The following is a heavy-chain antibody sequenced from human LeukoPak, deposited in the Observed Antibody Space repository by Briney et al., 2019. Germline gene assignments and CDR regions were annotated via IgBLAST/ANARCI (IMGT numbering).Heavy chain of an antibody. D-gene: IGHD6-19*01. CDR3: ARDQSSGWMEAMDV. V-gene: IGHV1-69*06. CDR2: FIPIFGTA. Sequence: GASVKVSCKASGGTFSSYAISWVRQAPGQGLEWMGGFIPIFGTANYAQKFQGRVTITADKSTSTAYMELSSLRSEDTAVYYCARDQSSGWMEAMDVWGKGTTVTVSS. CDR1: GGTFSSYA. J-gene: IGHJ6*03.